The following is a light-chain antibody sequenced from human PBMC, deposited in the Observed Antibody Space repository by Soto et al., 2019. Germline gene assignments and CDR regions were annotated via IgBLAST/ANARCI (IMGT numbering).Light chain of an antibody. CDR2: KVS. CDR3: MQGTHAYT. V-gene: IGKV2-30*01. Sequence: DVVMTQSPLSLPVTLGQPASISCRSSQSLVYSDGNTYLNWFQQRPGQSPRRLICKVSNRDSGVPDRFSGSGSGTDFTLKISRVEAEDVGVYYCMQGTHAYTFGQGTKLEIK. CDR1: QSLVYSDGNTY. J-gene: IGKJ2*01.